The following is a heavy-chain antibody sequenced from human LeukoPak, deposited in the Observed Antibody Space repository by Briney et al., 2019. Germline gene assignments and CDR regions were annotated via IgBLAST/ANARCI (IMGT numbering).Heavy chain of an antibody. CDR3: AKDRLTGYYYDSSGSHMYFDY. D-gene: IGHD3-22*01. V-gene: IGHV3-30*18. CDR1: GFTFSSYG. Sequence: GGSLRLSWAASGFTFSSYGMHWVRQAPGKGLEWVAVISYDGSNKYYADSVKGRFTISRDNSKNTLYLQMNSLRAEDTAVYYCAKDRLTGYYYDSSGSHMYFDYWGQGTLVTVSS. CDR2: ISYDGSNK. J-gene: IGHJ4*02.